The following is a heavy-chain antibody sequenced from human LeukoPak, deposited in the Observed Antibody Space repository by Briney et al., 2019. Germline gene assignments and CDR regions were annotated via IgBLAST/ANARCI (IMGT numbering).Heavy chain of an antibody. CDR1: GFTFSSYA. V-gene: IGHV3-64*01. CDR3: ARVGHDYGDYVFIY. Sequence: GGSLRLSCAASGFTFSSYAMHWVRQAPGKGLEYVSAISSNGGSTYYANSVKGRFTISRDNSKNTLYLQMDSLRGEDMAVYYCARVGHDYGDYVFIYWGQGTLVTVSS. CDR2: ISSNGGST. J-gene: IGHJ4*02. D-gene: IGHD4-17*01.